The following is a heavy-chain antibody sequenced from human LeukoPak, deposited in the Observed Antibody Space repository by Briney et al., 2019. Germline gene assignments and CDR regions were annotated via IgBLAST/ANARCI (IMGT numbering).Heavy chain of an antibody. CDR2: IWYDGSNK. J-gene: IGHJ4*02. CDR3: ARDVGGYTSLIDY. Sequence: PGGSLRLSCAASGFTFSSYAMHWVRQAPGKGLEWVAVIWYDGSNKYYADSVKGRFTISRDNSKNTLYLQMNSLRAEDTAVYYCARDVGGYTSLIDYWGQGTLVTVSS. CDR1: GFTFSSYA. D-gene: IGHD5-12*01. V-gene: IGHV3-33*08.